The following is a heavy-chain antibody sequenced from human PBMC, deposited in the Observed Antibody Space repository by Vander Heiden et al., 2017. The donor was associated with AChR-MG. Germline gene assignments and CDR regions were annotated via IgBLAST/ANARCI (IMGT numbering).Heavy chain of an antibody. V-gene: IGHV3-7*01. CDR2: IRQDGNEK. CDR3: ARTRFGGVSRYFDL. J-gene: IGHJ2*01. CDR1: RPTFGSYW. D-gene: IGHD3-16*01. Sequence: EVQPLASGAGSLQPGGSVSHPCAPARPTFGSYWMSWVRQAPGKGLEWVANIRQDGNEKYYVDSVKGRFTISRDNAKDSLYLQMNSLRAEDTAVYYCARTRFGGVSRYFDLWGRSTLVTVSS.